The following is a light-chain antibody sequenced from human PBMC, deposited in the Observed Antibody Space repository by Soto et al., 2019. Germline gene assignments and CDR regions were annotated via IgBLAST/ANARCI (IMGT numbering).Light chain of an antibody. V-gene: IGKV3-20*01. CDR2: GAS. CDR1: QTISGTS. Sequence: EIVLAQSPGIVSLSPGERATLSCRASQTISGTSLAWYQQKPGQAPRLLIYGASSRATGIPDRFTGSGSATDFTLTISRLEPEDSAVYYCQQHTISMYTFGQGTKLEIK. J-gene: IGKJ2*01. CDR3: QQHTISMYT.